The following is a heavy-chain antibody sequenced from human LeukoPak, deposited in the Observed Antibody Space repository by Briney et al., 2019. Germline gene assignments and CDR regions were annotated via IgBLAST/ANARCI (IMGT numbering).Heavy chain of an antibody. CDR1: DYTFSSYG. V-gene: IGHV1-18*01. CDR2: ISAYNGNT. D-gene: IGHD6-19*01. Sequence: GASVKVSCRASDYTFSSYGITWVRQAPGQGLEWMGWISAYNGNTNYAQNLQGRVTMTADTSTSTAYMELRSLTSDDTAVYYCARVKGSSATLDFDYWGQGTLVTVSS. J-gene: IGHJ4*02. CDR3: ARVKGSSATLDFDY.